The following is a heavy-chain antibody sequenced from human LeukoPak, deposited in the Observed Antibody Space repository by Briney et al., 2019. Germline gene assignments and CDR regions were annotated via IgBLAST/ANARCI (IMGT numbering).Heavy chain of an antibody. V-gene: IGHV3-7*01. Sequence: SGGSLRLSCAASGFTFSNYWLTWVRQGPGKGLEWVANIKQDGSEKQYVDSGKGRFTISTDNAKNSLYLQMNSLRAEDTAVYFCARVRQIAYWGQGTLVTVSS. D-gene: IGHD3-10*01. CDR2: IKQDGSEK. CDR1: GFTFSNYW. J-gene: IGHJ4*02. CDR3: ARVRQIAY.